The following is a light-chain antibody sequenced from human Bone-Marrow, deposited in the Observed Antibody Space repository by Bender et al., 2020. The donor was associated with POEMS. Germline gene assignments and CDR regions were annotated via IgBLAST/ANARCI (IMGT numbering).Light chain of an antibody. CDR1: SSNIGTNP. J-gene: IGLJ3*02. CDR2: INN. CDR3: AAWEDSLNGWV. Sequence: QSVLTQPHSASGTPGQRVTISCSGSSSNIGTNPVNWYQQLPGKAPKLVIYINNQRPSGVPDRFSGSKSCTSASLAISGLQSEDEADYYCAAWEDSLNGWVFGGGTKLTVL. V-gene: IGLV1-44*01.